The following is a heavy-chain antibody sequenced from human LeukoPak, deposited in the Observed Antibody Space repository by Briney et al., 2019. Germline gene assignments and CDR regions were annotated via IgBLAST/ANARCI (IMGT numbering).Heavy chain of an antibody. CDR2: INPNSGGT. V-gene: IGHV1-2*02. CDR3: ARDPGHHYYDSSGDAFDI. CDR1: GYTFTGYY. J-gene: IGHJ3*02. D-gene: IGHD3-22*01. Sequence: ASVKVSCKASGYTFTGYYMHWARQAPGQGLEWMGWINPNSGGTNYAQKFQGRVTMTRDTSISTAYMELSRLRSDDTAVYYCARDPGHHYYDSSGDAFDIWGQGTMVTVSS.